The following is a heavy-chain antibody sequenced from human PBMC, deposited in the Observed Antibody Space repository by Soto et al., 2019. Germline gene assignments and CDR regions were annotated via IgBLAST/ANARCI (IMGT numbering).Heavy chain of an antibody. Sequence: QVQLVQSGAEVKKPGSSVKVSCKASGGTFSSYAISWVRQAPGQGLEWMGGIIPIFGTANYAQKFQGRVTITADESTSTAYMELSSLRSEDTAVYYCARDPQPSVGPAAIAGYYGMDVWGQGTTVTVSS. J-gene: IGHJ6*02. CDR1: GGTFSSYA. CDR2: IIPIFGTA. V-gene: IGHV1-69*01. CDR3: ARDPQPSVGPAAIAGYYGMDV. D-gene: IGHD2-2*01.